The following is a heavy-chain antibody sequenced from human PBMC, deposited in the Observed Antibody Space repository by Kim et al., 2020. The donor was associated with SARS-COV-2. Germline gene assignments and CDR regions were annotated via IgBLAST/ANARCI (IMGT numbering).Heavy chain of an antibody. CDR2: VFYSGKT. J-gene: IGHJ2*01. V-gene: IGHV4-39*01. CDR1: GASMGSRTYY. Sequence: SETLSLTCTVSGASMGSRTYYWAWIRQPPGRALEYIGIVFYSGKTYYNPSLKSRVAISVDTSKSQFSLHLTSVTAADTATYYCARPALQWFGNSWFFDLWGRGAQVVVSS. D-gene: IGHD3-10*01. CDR3: ARPALQWFGNSWFFDL.